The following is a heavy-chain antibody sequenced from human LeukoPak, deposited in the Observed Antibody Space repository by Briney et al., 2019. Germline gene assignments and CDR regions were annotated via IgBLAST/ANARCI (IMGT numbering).Heavy chain of an antibody. Sequence: PGGSLRLSCAASGFTFSSYGMHWVRQAPGKGLEWVAVIWYDGSNKYYADSVKGRFTISRDNSKNTLYLQTNSLRAEDTAVYYCARDPLRHYGDSYYYYYGMDVWGKGTTVTVSS. D-gene: IGHD4-17*01. V-gene: IGHV3-33*01. J-gene: IGHJ6*04. CDR3: ARDPLRHYGDSYYYYYGMDV. CDR1: GFTFSSYG. CDR2: IWYDGSNK.